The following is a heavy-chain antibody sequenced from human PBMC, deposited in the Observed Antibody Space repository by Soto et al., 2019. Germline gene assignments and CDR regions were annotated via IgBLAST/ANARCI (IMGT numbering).Heavy chain of an antibody. D-gene: IGHD1-26*01. J-gene: IGHJ4*02. Sequence: EVQLVESGGALVQPGGSLRLSCAASGFTFSSYEMNWVRQAPGKGLEWVSYISSGGSTIYYADSVKGRFTISRDNAKNSLYLQMNSLRPEDTAVYYCARVYSRSLSGQDYWGQGTLVTVSS. CDR1: GFTFSSYE. V-gene: IGHV3-48*03. CDR3: ARVYSRSLSGQDY. CDR2: ISSGGSTI.